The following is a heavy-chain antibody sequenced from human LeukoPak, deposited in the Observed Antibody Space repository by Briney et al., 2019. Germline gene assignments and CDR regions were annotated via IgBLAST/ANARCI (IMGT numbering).Heavy chain of an antibody. J-gene: IGHJ1*01. V-gene: IGHV2-5*01. CDR2: IYWSDDK. Sequence: ESGPTLLKPTQTLTLTCTFSGFSLSTSGVGVGWIRQPPGKALEWLALIYWSDDKRYSPSLKSRLTITKDTSKNQVVLTMTNMDPVDTATYYCAHTPTLTGYTEYFQHWGQGTLVTVSS. CDR3: AHTPTLTGYTEYFQH. D-gene: IGHD3-9*01. CDR1: GFSLSTSGVG.